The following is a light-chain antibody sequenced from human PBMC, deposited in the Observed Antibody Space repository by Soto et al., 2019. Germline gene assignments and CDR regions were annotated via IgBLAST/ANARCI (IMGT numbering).Light chain of an antibody. J-gene: IGLJ1*01. V-gene: IGLV2-14*01. CDR3: SSFTSRITYV. CDR1: SSDVGGYNS. CDR2: DVT. Sequence: VLTQPASVSGSPGQSITISCTGTSSDVGGYNSVSWYRQDPGKAPKLMIYDVTNRPSGVSNRFSGSKSGNTASLTISGLQAEDEADYYCSSFTSRITYVFGTGTKVTVL.